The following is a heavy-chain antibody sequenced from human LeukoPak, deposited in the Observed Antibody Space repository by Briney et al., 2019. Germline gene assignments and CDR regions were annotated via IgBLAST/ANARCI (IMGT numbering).Heavy chain of an antibody. CDR2: INHSGST. V-gene: IGHV4-34*01. CDR3: ARSSRITMVRGVILHY. J-gene: IGHJ4*02. CDR1: GESFSGYY. D-gene: IGHD3-10*01. Sequence: SETLSLTCAVYGESFSGYYWSWIRQPPGKGLEWIGEINHSGSTNYNPSLKSRVTISVDTSRNQFSLNLSSVTAADTAVYYCARSSRITMVRGVILHYWGQGTLVTVSS.